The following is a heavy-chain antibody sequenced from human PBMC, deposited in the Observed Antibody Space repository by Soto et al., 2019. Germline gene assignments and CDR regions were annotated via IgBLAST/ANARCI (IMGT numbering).Heavy chain of an antibody. Sequence: QVQLQQSGPGLVKPSETLSLTCSVSSGPSSSHNWGWIRQPPGRGLEWIGYVYSTGGTSYNPFLKSRVTISADTSTNHISLTLTSVTAADTAVYYCVRQGIGNLHGLVDVWGQGTTVRVSS. CDR3: VRQGIGNLHGLVDV. CDR2: VYSTGGT. V-gene: IGHV4-59*08. J-gene: IGHJ6*02. CDR1: SGPSSSHN. D-gene: IGHD1-1*01.